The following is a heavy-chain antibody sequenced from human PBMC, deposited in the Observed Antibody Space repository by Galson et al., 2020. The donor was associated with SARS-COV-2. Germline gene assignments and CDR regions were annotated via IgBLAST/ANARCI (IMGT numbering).Heavy chain of an antibody. CDR1: GDSVTTYY. Sequence: SETLSLTCTVSGDSVTTYYWSWIRQSPGKGLEWIGYIYYSGTTSYNPSLKSRVTISIDTSKNHFSLKLRTVTAADTALYYCARDHYDVLTGYSDDAFDIWGQGTMVTVSS. D-gene: IGHD3-9*01. CDR3: ARDHYDVLTGYSDDAFDI. CDR2: IYYSGTT. V-gene: IGHV4-59*02. J-gene: IGHJ3*02.